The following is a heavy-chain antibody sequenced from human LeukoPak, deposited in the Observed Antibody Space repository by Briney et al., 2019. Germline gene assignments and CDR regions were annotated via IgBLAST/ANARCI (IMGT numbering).Heavy chain of an antibody. J-gene: IGHJ6*02. D-gene: IGHD2-2*01. CDR3: ARVVSRVVPAAKASYGMDV. Sequence: SETLSLTCAVYGGSFSGYYWSWIRQPPGKGLEWIGEINHSGSTNYNPSLKSRVTTSVDTSKNQFSLKLSSVTAADTAVYYCARVVSRVVPAAKASYGMDVWGQGTTVTVSS. CDR2: INHSGST. CDR1: GGSFSGYY. V-gene: IGHV4-34*01.